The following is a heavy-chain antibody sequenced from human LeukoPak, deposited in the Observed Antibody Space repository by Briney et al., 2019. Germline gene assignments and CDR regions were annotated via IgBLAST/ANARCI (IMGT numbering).Heavy chain of an antibody. CDR1: GYSISSGYY. D-gene: IGHD1-26*01. CDR2: IYHSGST. Sequence: SETLSLTCTVSGYSISSGYYWGWIRQPPGKGLEWIGSIYHSGSTYYNPSLKSRVTISVDTSKNQFSLKLSSVTAADTDVYYCARDASGSYSSGYWGQGTLVTVSS. J-gene: IGHJ4*02. V-gene: IGHV4-38-2*02. CDR3: ARDASGSYSSGY.